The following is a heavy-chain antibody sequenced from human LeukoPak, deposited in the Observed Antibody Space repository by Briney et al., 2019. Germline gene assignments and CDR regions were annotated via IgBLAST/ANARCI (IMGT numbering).Heavy chain of an antibody. CDR1: GFAFEDHA. V-gene: IGHV3-9*01. D-gene: IGHD3-22*01. J-gene: IGHJ4*02. Sequence: SGGSLTLSCAASGFAFEDHAMHWVRHTPGKGRERVSGISCNSATIGYADYVTGRFTVSRDNAKNSLYLEMTNLIAEDTAFYYCVKEIARYYYDSSSLVDYWGQGILVTVSS. CDR3: VKEIARYYYDSSSLVDY. CDR2: ISCNSATI.